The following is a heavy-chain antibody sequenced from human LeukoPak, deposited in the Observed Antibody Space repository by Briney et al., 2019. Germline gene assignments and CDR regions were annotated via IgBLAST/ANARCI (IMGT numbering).Heavy chain of an antibody. V-gene: IGHV3-74*01. Sequence: GGSLRLSCAASGFIFSRYWMHWVRHAPGKGLVWVSRINSDGSNTDYADSVKGRFTISRDNSKNTLYLQMNSLRAEDTAVYYCARAGQWLGQYYFDYWGQGTLVTVSS. J-gene: IGHJ4*02. CDR2: INSDGSNT. CDR3: ARAGQWLGQYYFDY. CDR1: GFIFSRYW. D-gene: IGHD6-19*01.